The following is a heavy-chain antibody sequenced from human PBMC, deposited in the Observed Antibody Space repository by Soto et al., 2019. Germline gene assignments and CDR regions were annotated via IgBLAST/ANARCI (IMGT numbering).Heavy chain of an antibody. Sequence: PGESLKISCKGSGYSFTSYWIGWVRQMPGKGLEWMGIIYPGDSDTRYSPSFQGQVTISADKSISTAYLLWSSLKASDTAMYYCATQLLYSRSWYHVGGGDAFDIWGQGTMVTVSS. V-gene: IGHV5-51*01. CDR2: IYPGDSDT. J-gene: IGHJ3*02. CDR1: GYSFTSYW. D-gene: IGHD6-13*01. CDR3: ATQLLYSRSWYHVGGGDAFDI.